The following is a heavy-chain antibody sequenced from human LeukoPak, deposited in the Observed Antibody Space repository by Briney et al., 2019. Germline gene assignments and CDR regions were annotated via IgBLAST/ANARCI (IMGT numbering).Heavy chain of an antibody. Sequence: SETLSLTCTVSGGSISSYYWSWIRQPPGKELEWIGYIYYSGSTNYNPSLKSRVTISVDTSKNQFSLKLSSVTAADTAVYYCARQEAGYSGYDFAFDIWGQGTMVTVSS. V-gene: IGHV4-59*08. J-gene: IGHJ3*02. CDR1: GGSISSYY. D-gene: IGHD5-12*01. CDR3: ARQEAGYSGYDFAFDI. CDR2: IYYSGST.